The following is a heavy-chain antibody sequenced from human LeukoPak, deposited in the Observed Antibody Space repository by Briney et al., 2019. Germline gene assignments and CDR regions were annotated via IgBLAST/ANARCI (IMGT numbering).Heavy chain of an antibody. J-gene: IGHJ5*02. CDR3: ARGAYYYGSGSYSNWFDP. CDR1: GGTFSSYA. CDR2: IIPIFGTA. Sequence: SVKVSCKASGGTFSSYAISWVRQAPGQGLEWMGGIIPIFGTANYAQKFQGRVTITADKSTSTAYMELSSLRSEDTAVYYCARGAYYYGSGSYSNWFDPWGQGTLVTVSS. V-gene: IGHV1-69*06. D-gene: IGHD3-10*01.